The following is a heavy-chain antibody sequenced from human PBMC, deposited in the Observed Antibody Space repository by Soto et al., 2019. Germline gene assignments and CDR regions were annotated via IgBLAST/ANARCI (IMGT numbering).Heavy chain of an antibody. CDR2: IKSEAGGGTT. CDR1: GFTFSNAW. D-gene: IGHD6-19*01. Sequence: GGSLRLSCAASGFTFSNAWMNWVRQAPGKGLEWVGRIKSEAGGGTTDYAAPVEGRFTISRDDSKNTLYLQMNSLKTEDTAMYYGTADLPSVTGPSDYWGQGNLVTFSS. J-gene: IGHJ4*02. CDR3: TADLPSVTGPSDY. V-gene: IGHV3-15*07.